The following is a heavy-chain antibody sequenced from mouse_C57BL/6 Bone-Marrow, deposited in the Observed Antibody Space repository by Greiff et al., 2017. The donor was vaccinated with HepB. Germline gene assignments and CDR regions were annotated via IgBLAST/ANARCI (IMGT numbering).Heavy chain of an antibody. Sequence: EVQVVESGGGLVQPKGSLKLSCAASGFSFNTYAMNWVRQAPGKGLEWVARIRSKSNNYATYYADSVKDRFTISRDDSESMLYLQMNNLKTEDTAMYYCVRHECYSNSFAYWGQGTLVTVSA. CDR1: GFSFNTYA. CDR3: VRHECYSNSFAY. V-gene: IGHV10-1*01. J-gene: IGHJ3*01. D-gene: IGHD2-5*01. CDR2: IRSKSNNYAT.